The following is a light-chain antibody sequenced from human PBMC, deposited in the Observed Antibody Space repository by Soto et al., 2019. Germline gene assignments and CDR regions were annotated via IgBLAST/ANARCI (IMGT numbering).Light chain of an antibody. J-gene: IGLJ2*01. Sequence: QSALTQPASVSGSPGQPITISCTGTSSDVGGYNYVSWYQQHPGKAPKLMIYDVSNRPSGVSNRFSGSKSGNTASLTISGLHAEDEADYYCSSYTSSSTVVFGGGTKLTVL. CDR3: SSYTSSSTVV. V-gene: IGLV2-14*01. CDR1: SSDVGGYNY. CDR2: DVS.